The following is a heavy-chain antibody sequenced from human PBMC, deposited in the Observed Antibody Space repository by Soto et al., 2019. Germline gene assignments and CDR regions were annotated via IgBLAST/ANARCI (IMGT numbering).Heavy chain of an antibody. D-gene: IGHD1-1*01. CDR3: ARDRKPVPKLEQRSNESRWCDP. V-gene: IGHV1-69*08. Sequence: QVQLVQSGAEVKKPGSSVKVSCKASGGTFSSYTISWVRQAPGQGLEWMGRIIPILGIANYAQKFQGRVTISADKSTSTAYMERSSRRSDDTAVYFCARDRKPVPKLEQRSNESRWCDPWGQGTLVTVSS. CDR2: IIPILGIA. J-gene: IGHJ5*02. CDR1: GGTFSSYT.